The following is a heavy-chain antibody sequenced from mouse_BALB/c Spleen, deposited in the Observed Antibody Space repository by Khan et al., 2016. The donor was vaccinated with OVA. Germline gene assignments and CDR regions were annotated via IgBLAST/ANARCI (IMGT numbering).Heavy chain of an antibody. V-gene: IGHV1S56*01. CDR1: GYTFTTYY. D-gene: IGHD1-1*02. CDR3: ARGGACVGGAMDY. Sequence: QVQLQQPGPELVKPGASVRISCKASGYTFTTYYLHWVKQRPGQGLEWIGWIYPGSGNIKYNEQFKGKATLTADKSSSTAHMQLSSLTSEDSAVSVGARGGACVGGAMDYWGQGTSVTVSS. CDR2: IYPGSGNI. J-gene: IGHJ4*01.